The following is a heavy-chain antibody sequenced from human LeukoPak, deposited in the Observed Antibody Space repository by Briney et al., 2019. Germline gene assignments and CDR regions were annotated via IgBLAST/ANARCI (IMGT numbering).Heavy chain of an antibody. J-gene: IGHJ5*02. D-gene: IGHD3-16*02. CDR2: INTDGSST. CDR3: ARDQGFRYFDP. V-gene: IGHV3-74*01. Sequence: GGSLRLSCSASGFTLSNYWMHWVRQAPGKGLVWVSRINTDGSSTNYADSVKGRFTVSRDNAKNSVFLQMSSLSGGDTAIYYCARDQGFRYFDPWGQGTLVTVSS. CDR1: GFTLSNYW.